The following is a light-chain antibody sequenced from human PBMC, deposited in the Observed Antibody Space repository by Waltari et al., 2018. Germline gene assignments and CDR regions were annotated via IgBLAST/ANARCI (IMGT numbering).Light chain of an antibody. CDR2: GVN. J-gene: IGLJ2*01. CDR1: SRDIGPYNC. Sequence: QSALTQPASVSGSPGQSITISCTGPSRDIGPYNCVSWYQLHPGEAPTLLLYGVNSRPSGVANRFSGSKSGNAASLTISGLQGDDEADYFCPSCTDTIPPVVFGGGTKLTVL. V-gene: IGLV2-14*01. CDR3: PSCTDTIPPVV.